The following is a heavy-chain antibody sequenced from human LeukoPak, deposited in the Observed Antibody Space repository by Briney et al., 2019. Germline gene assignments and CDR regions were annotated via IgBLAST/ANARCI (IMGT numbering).Heavy chain of an antibody. Sequence: SETLSLTCTVSGGSISSYYRSWIRQPPGKGLEWIGYIYYSGSTNYNPSLKSRVTISVDTSKNQFSLKLSSVTAADTAVYYCARGGIAAAVYWGQGTLVTVSS. CDR1: GGSISSYY. V-gene: IGHV4-59*01. CDR3: ARGGIAAAVY. J-gene: IGHJ4*02. CDR2: IYYSGST. D-gene: IGHD6-13*01.